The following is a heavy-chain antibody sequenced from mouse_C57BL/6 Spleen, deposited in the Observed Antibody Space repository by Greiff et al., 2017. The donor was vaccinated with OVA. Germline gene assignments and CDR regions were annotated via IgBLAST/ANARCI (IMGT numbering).Heavy chain of an antibody. CDR1: GYTFTSYW. J-gene: IGHJ1*03. CDR3: ARKIDYYGSGYFDV. CDR2: IDPSDSET. Sequence: QVQLQQSGAELVRPGSSVKLSCKASGYTFTSYWMHWVKQRPIQGLEWIGNIDPSDSETHYNQKFKDKATLTVDKSSSTAYMQLSSLTSEDSAVYYCARKIDYYGSGYFDVWGTGTTVTVSS. D-gene: IGHD1-1*01. V-gene: IGHV1-52*01.